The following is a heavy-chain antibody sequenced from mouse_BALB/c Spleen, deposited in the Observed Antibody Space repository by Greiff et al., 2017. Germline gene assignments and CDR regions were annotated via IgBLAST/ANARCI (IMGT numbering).Heavy chain of an antibody. CDR1: GFTFSSFG. Sequence: EVMLVESGGGLVQPGGSRKLSCAASGFTFSSFGMHWVRQAPEKGLEWVAYISSGSSTIYYADTVKGRFTISRDNPKNTLFLQMTSLRSEDTAMYYCARWSYYGSSYAMDYWGQGTSVTVSS. D-gene: IGHD1-1*01. CDR2: ISSGSSTI. V-gene: IGHV5-17*02. J-gene: IGHJ4*01. CDR3: ARWSYYGSSYAMDY.